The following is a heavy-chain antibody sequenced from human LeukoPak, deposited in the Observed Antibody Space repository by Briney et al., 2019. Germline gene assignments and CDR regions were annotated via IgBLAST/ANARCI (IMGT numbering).Heavy chain of an antibody. J-gene: IGHJ4*02. D-gene: IGHD3-9*01. V-gene: IGHV4-39*01. CDR2: IYSTGSA. Sequence: SETLSLTCSVSGASTRSSTYYWGWIRQPPGKGLEWIGSIYSTGSAYYNPSLVSRVTMSVDTSKNQFSLKARSVTATDTGIYYCARQYGSANDWYHFDYWGQGILVTVFS. CDR1: GASTRSSTYY. CDR3: ARQYGSANDWYHFDY.